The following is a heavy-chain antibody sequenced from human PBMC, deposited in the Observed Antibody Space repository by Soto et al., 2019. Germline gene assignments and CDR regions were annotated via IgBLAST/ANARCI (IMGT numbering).Heavy chain of an antibody. CDR1: GFTFSNYW. J-gene: IGHJ4*02. D-gene: IGHD1-26*01. Sequence: EVQLVESGGDLVQPGGSLRLSCAASGFTFSNYWMHWVRQSPGKGQVWILRMNSDGCNTVYAVAVKGRFTISRDNAKNELYLQMTSLRVEDTSVYYCAPSKGGGRNGPTTYWGQGTLVTFSS. CDR2: MNSDGCNT. CDR3: APSKGGGRNGPTTY. V-gene: IGHV3-74*01.